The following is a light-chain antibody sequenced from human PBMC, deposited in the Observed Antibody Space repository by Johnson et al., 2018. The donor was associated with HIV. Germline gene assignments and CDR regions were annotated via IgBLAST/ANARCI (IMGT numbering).Light chain of an antibody. CDR1: SSNIGNNY. Sequence: QSVLTQPPSVSAAPGQKVTISCSGSSSNIGNNYVSWYQQLPGPAPKLLIYENNKRPSGIPDRFSGSKSGTSATLGITGLPTGDEADYYCGTWDSSLSAEVVGTGTKVTVL. J-gene: IGLJ1*01. CDR3: GTWDSSLSAEV. V-gene: IGLV1-51*02. CDR2: ENN.